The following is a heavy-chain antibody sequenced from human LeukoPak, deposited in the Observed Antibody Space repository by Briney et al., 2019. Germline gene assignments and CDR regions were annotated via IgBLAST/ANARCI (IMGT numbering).Heavy chain of an antibody. CDR2: VDSSDSYT. Sequence: GESLKISCQGSGYSFTSYWIGWVRQMPGKGLEGMGRVDSSDSYTNYSPSFQGHVTISADKSITTAYLQWSSLKASDTAMYYCATSSYCSSTSCPETFRFDPWGQGTLVTVSS. J-gene: IGHJ5*02. V-gene: IGHV5-10-1*01. CDR1: GYSFTSYW. CDR3: ATSSYCSSTSCPETFRFDP. D-gene: IGHD2-2*01.